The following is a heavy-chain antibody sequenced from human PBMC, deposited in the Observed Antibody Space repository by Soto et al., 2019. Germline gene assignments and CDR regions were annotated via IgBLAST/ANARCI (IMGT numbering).Heavy chain of an antibody. J-gene: IGHJ4*02. CDR2: TYYRSKWSH. Sequence: SQTLSLTCVISGDSVSSNTVAWNWIRQSPSGGLEWLGRTYYRSKWSHDYAVSVESRITINPGTSKNQFSLQLDSVTPADTAVYFCERDSTGYGDYVLFDYWGQGTLVTVSS. CDR3: ERDSTGYGDYVLFDY. CDR1: GDSVSSNTVA. D-gene: IGHD4-17*01. V-gene: IGHV6-1*01.